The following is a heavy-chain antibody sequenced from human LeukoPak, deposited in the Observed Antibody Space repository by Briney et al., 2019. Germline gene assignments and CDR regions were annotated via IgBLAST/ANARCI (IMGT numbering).Heavy chain of an antibody. Sequence: PGGSLRLSCAASGFTFSSYGMSWVRQAPGKGLEWVSAISGSGGSTCYADSVKGRFTISRDNSKNTLYLQMNSLRAEDTAVYYCASSMIVVVPDASDDYWGQGTLVTVSS. CDR3: ASSMIVVVPDASDDY. D-gene: IGHD3-22*01. V-gene: IGHV3-23*01. CDR2: ISGSGGST. J-gene: IGHJ4*02. CDR1: GFTFSSYG.